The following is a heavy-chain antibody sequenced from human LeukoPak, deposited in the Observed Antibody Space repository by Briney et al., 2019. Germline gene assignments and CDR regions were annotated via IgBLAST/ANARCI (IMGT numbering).Heavy chain of an antibody. J-gene: IGHJ5*02. CDR1: GYSISSGYY. CDR2: IYHSGST. V-gene: IGHV4-38-2*01. D-gene: IGHD4-11*01. CDR3: ARTGKQTTVLNWFDH. Sequence: PSETLSLTCAVSGYSISSGYYWGWIRQPPGKGLEWIGSIYHSGSTYYNPSLKSRVTISVDTSKNQFSLKLSSVTGAGTDVYYCARTGKQTTVLNWFDHWGQGTLVTVYS.